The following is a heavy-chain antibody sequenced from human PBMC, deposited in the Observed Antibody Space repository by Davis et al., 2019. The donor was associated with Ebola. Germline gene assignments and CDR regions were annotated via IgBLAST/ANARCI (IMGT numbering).Heavy chain of an antibody. CDR3: SREAMTAIDY. J-gene: IGHJ4*02. D-gene: IGHD2-2*01. V-gene: IGHV3-49*03. Sequence: PGGSLRLSCTASGFTFGDDAVSWFRQAPGKGLEWVSFIRSQAYGGTAEYAASVKGRFTISRDDSKSIAYLQMNSLKTEDTAVYYCSREAMTAIDYWGQGTLATVSS. CDR2: IRSQAYGGTA. CDR1: GFTFGDDA.